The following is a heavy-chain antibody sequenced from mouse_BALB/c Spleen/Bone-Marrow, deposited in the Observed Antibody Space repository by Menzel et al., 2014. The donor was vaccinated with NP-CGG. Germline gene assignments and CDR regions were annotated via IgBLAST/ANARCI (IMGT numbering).Heavy chain of an antibody. CDR1: GYTFTSYY. V-gene: IGHV1S81*02. J-gene: IGHJ1*01. CDR2: INPSNGGT. CDR3: TRSYYGNYFDV. Sequence: VQLQQSGAELVKPGASVKLSCKASGYTFTSYYMYWVKQRPGQGLEWIGEINPSNGGTNFNEKLKSKATLTVDKSSSTAYMQLSSLTSEDSAVYYCTRSYYGNYFDVWGAGTTVPVSS. D-gene: IGHD2-1*01.